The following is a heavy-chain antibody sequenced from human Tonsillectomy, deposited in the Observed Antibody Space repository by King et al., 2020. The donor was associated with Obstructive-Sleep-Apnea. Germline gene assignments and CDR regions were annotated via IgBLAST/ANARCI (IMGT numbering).Heavy chain of an antibody. V-gene: IGHV4-39*01. J-gene: IGHJ3*01. CDR1: GGSITSSSYY. CDR2: ISYSGST. CDR3: ARIGGVAAAADAVDF. D-gene: IGHD2-21*01. Sequence: QLQESGPGLVKPSETLSLTCTVSGGSITSSSYYWGWIRQPPGRGLEWIGSISYSGSTYYNPSLKSRVTISVDTSKNQFSLKVRSVTAADTADYFCARIGGVAAAADAVDFWGQGTMVTVSS.